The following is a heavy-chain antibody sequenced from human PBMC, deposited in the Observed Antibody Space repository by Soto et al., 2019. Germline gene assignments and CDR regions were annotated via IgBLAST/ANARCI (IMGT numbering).Heavy chain of an antibody. CDR3: ARSLRFLEWSLDV. J-gene: IGHJ6*02. CDR2: INHSGST. V-gene: IGHV4-34*01. Sequence: SETLSLTCAVYGGSFSGYYWRWIRQPPGKGLEWIGEINHSGSTNYNPSLKSRVTISVDTSKNQFSLKLSSVTAADTAVYYCARSLRFLEWSLDVWGQGTTVTVS. D-gene: IGHD3-3*01. CDR1: GGSFSGYY.